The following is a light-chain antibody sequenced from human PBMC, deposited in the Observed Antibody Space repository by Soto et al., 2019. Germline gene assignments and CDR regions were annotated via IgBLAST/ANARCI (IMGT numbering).Light chain of an antibody. J-gene: IGLJ3*02. Sequence: QSALTQSPSASASPGQSLTISCTGNSGDIGAYNYVSWYQQHPGKAPKLIIYEVNKRPSGVPDRFSGSKSGITASLTVSGCQAEDEADYDCGAHAGSNTWVFGGGTTVTVL. V-gene: IGLV2-8*01. CDR3: GAHAGSNTWV. CDR1: SGDIGAYNY. CDR2: EVN.